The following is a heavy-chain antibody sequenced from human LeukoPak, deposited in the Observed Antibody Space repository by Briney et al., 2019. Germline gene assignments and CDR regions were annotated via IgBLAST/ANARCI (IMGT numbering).Heavy chain of an antibody. D-gene: IGHD2-2*01. V-gene: IGHV1-2*02. CDR2: INPNDGDT. Sequence: ASVKVSCKASGYTFTDYYMHWVRQAPGQGMEWMGWINPNDGDTNYAQKFQGRVTMTRDTSISTAHMEVSRLRSDDTAVYYCARANFLYCSSTTCLFDYWGQGTLVTVSS. CDR1: GYTFTDYY. CDR3: ARANFLYCSSTTCLFDY. J-gene: IGHJ4*02.